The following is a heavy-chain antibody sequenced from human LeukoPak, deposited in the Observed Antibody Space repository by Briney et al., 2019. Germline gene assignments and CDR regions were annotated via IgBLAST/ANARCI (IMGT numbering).Heavy chain of an antibody. V-gene: IGHV4-34*01. CDR2: INHSGST. D-gene: IGHD3-10*01. CDR3: ARILENKEELLWFGGLYYFDY. Sequence: SETLSLTCAVYGGSFSGYYWSWIRQPPGKGLEWIGEINHSGSTNYNPSLKSRVTISVDTSKNQFSLKLSSVTAADTAVYYCARILENKEELLWFGGLYYFDYWGQGTLVTVSS. J-gene: IGHJ4*02. CDR1: GGSFSGYY.